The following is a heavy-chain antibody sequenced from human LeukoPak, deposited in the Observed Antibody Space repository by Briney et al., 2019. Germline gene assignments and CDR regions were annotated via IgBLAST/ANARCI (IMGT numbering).Heavy chain of an antibody. CDR3: ARDRGVSQSYFDY. D-gene: IGHD3-10*01. CDR1: GGSFSGYY. V-gene: IGHV4-34*01. J-gene: IGHJ4*02. Sequence: SETLSLTCAVYGGSFSGYYWSWIRQPPGKGLEWIGEINHSGSTNYNPSLKSRVTISVDTSKNQFSLKLSSVTAADTAVYYCARDRGVSQSYFDYWGQGTLVTVSS. CDR2: INHSGST.